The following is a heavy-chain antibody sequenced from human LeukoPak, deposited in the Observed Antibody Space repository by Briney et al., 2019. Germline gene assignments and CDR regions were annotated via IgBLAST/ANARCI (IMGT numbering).Heavy chain of an antibody. CDR3: ARVAPTANTAYYYYMDV. J-gene: IGHJ6*03. CDR2: ISYDGSNK. CDR1: GFTFSSYA. D-gene: IGHD4-17*01. V-gene: IGHV3-30-3*01. Sequence: GGSLRLSCAASGFTFSSYAMHWVRQAPGKGLEWVAVISYDGSNKYYADSVKGRFTISRDNSKNTLYLQMNSLRAEDTAVYYCARVAPTANTAYYYYMDVWGKGTTVTVSS.